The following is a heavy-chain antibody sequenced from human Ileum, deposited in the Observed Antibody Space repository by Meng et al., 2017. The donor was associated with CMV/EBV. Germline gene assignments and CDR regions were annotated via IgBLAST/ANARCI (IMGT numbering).Heavy chain of an antibody. CDR1: GSAFSDYY. CDR3: ARASPQRRFLSY. D-gene: IGHD3-3*01. V-gene: IGHV4-34*01. CDR2: INHRGNT. J-gene: IGHJ4*02. Sequence: QVQLQQWGAGLLKPSETLSLSCVGQGSAFSDYYWTWIRQFPGKGLEWIGEINHRGNTNYNPSLKSRVTISIDTSRNQFSLKLTSVTATDKAVYYCARASPQRRFLSYWGQGTLVTVSS.